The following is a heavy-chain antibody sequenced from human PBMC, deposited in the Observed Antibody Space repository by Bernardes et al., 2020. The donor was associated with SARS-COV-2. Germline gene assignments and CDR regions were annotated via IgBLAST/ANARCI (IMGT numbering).Heavy chain of an antibody. CDR3: AKGQNGYYYCGLDV. CDR1: GFTFSSYA. V-gene: IGHV3-23*01. Sequence: GGSLRLSCAASGFTFSSYAMSWVRQAPGKGLEWVSAISGSGGSTYYADSVKGRFTISRDNSKNTLYLQMNSLRAEDTAVYYCAKGQNGYYYCGLDVWGQGTTVTVSS. CDR2: ISGSGGST. D-gene: IGHD2-8*01. J-gene: IGHJ6*02.